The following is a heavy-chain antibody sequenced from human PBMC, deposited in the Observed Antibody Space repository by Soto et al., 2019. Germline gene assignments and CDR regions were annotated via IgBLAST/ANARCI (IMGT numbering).Heavy chain of an antibody. D-gene: IGHD7-27*01. CDR2: IYKSATT. Sequence: SETLSLTCSVSGDSISNLDYFWAWIRQPPGQALEYIGYIYKSATTYYNPSFESRVAISVDTSKSQFSLNVTSVTAAETAVYFCTRGRYCLTGRCFPNWFDSWGQGALVTVSS. CDR1: GDSISNLDYF. CDR3: TRGRYCLTGRCFPNWFDS. J-gene: IGHJ5*01. V-gene: IGHV4-30-4*02.